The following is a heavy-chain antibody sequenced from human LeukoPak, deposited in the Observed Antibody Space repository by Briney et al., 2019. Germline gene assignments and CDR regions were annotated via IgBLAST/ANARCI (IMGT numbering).Heavy chain of an antibody. CDR2: IIPIFGTA. CDR1: GGTFSSYA. CDR3: ARVGLRMGVYYFDY. Sequence: ASVKVSCKASGGTFSSYAISWVRQAPGQGLEWMGRIIPIFGTANYAQKFQGRVTITTDESTSTAYMVLSSLRSEDTAVYYCARVGLRMGVYYFDYWGQGTLVTVSS. J-gene: IGHJ4*02. D-gene: IGHD1-26*01. V-gene: IGHV1-69*05.